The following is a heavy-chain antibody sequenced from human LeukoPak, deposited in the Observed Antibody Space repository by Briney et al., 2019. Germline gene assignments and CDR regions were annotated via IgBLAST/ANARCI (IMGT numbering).Heavy chain of an antibody. CDR3: ARDWTYCSGGSCYLRWFDP. Sequence: SETLSLTCTVPGGSVSSGSYYWSWIRQPPGKGLEWIGYIYYSGSTNYNPSLKSRVTISVDTSKNQFSLKLSSVTAADTAVYYCARDWTYCSGGSCYLRWFDPWGQGTLVTVSS. D-gene: IGHD2-15*01. V-gene: IGHV4-61*01. J-gene: IGHJ5*02. CDR1: GGSVSSGSYY. CDR2: IYYSGST.